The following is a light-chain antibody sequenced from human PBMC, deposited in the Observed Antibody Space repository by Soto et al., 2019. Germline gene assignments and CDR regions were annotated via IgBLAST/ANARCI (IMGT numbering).Light chain of an antibody. J-gene: IGKJ3*01. CDR3: QQYGSLFT. V-gene: IGKV3-20*01. CDR1: QSVSSSY. Sequence: EIVLTQSPGTLSLSPGERATLSCRASQSVSSSYLAWYQQKPGQAPRLLIYGASSRATGIPDRFSGSGSGTAFPLTIRRLEPEDFAVYYCQQYGSLFTFGPGTKVDIK. CDR2: GAS.